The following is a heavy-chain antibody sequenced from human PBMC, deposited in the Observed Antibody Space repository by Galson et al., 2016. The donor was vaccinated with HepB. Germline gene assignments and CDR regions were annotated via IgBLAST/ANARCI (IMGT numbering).Heavy chain of an antibody. D-gene: IGHD2-2*01. CDR2: SKSKNDGGAI. Sequence: SLRLSCAVSGFTFNNAWMNWVRQAPGKGLEWVGRSKSKNDGGAIDYAAPVEGRFTISRDDSRNSVYLQMDSLRADDTAVYFRATLGFCGTTTCNFWGQGTLVTVSS. J-gene: IGHJ4*02. CDR1: GFTFNNAW. V-gene: IGHV3-15*07. CDR3: ATLGFCGTTTCNF.